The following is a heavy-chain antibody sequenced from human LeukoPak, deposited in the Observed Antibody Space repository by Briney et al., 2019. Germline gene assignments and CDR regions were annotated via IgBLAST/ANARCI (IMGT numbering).Heavy chain of an antibody. D-gene: IGHD2-21*02. J-gene: IGHJ3*02. CDR1: GGSISSITYY. Sequence: SETLSLTCTVSGGSISSITYYWSWIRQPPGKGLEWIGEINHSGSTNYNPSLKSRVTISVDTSKNQFSLKLSSVTAADTAVYYCARGLAVVVTAILEIGAFDIWGQGTMVTVSS. CDR2: INHSGST. V-gene: IGHV4-39*07. CDR3: ARGLAVVVTAILEIGAFDI.